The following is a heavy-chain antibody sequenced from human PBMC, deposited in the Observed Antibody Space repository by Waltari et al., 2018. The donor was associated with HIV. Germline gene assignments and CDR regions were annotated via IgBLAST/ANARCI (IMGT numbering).Heavy chain of an antibody. CDR1: GYSFISND. CDR2: MDPGSGNT. CDR3: ATQVTVYGGLDV. Sequence: HLEQSGAEVKRHGASVKVSCKASGYSFISNDITWVRQAPGQGLELMGWMDPGSGNTDHAQKFQGRVSMTRDTSINTAYMEMYSLTSDDTAVYYCATQVTVYGGLDVWGPGTTVTVSS. J-gene: IGHJ6*02. D-gene: IGHD2-21*02. V-gene: IGHV1-8*01.